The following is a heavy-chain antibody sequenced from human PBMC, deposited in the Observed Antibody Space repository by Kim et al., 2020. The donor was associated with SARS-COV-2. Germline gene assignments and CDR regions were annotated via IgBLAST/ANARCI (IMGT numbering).Heavy chain of an antibody. V-gene: IGHV1-69*01. Sequence: GTANYAQKFQGRVTITADESTSTAYMELSSLRSEDTAVYYCARDPYGMDVWGQGTTVTVSS. J-gene: IGHJ6*02. CDR3: ARDPYGMDV. CDR2: GTA.